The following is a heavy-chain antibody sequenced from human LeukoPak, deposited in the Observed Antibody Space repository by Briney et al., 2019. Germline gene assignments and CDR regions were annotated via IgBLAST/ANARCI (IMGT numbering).Heavy chain of an antibody. Sequence: GGSLRLSCAASGFTFSSYAMHWVRQAPGKGLEYVSAISSNGGSTYYANSVKGRFTISRDNSKNTLYLQMGSLRAEDMAVYYCARDGDYDAGYYMDVWGKGTTVTISS. CDR1: GFTFSSYA. D-gene: IGHD4-17*01. CDR2: ISSNGGST. CDR3: ARDGDYDAGYYMDV. J-gene: IGHJ6*03. V-gene: IGHV3-64*01.